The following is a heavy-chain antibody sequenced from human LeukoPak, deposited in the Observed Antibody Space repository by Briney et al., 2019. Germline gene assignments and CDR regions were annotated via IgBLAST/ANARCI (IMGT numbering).Heavy chain of an antibody. J-gene: IGHJ4*02. CDR3: AKDWTTVVTPRGYYFDS. V-gene: IGHV3-23*01. CDR2: ISTTGGST. Sequence: GGSLRLSCAASGFSFNNYAMSWVRQAPGKGLQWVSAISTTGGSTYYADSVKGRFTISRDNSKNTLSLQMDSLRVEDTAVYYCAKDWTTVVTPRGYYFDSWGQGTLVTVSS. D-gene: IGHD4-23*01. CDR1: GFSFNNYA.